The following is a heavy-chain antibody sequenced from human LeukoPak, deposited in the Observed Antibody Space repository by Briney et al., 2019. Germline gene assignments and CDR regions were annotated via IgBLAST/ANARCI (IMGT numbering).Heavy chain of an antibody. CDR2: ISGSGGST. CDR3: AKVAAPYCSSTSCSWPLDY. V-gene: IGHV3-23*01. D-gene: IGHD2-2*01. CDR1: GFTFSSYA. Sequence: GGSQRLSCAASGFTFSSYAMSWVRQAPGKGLEWVSAISGSGGSTYYADSVKGRFTISRDNSKNTLYLQMNSLRAEDTAVYYCAKVAAPYCSSTSCSWPLDYWGQGTLVTVSS. J-gene: IGHJ4*02.